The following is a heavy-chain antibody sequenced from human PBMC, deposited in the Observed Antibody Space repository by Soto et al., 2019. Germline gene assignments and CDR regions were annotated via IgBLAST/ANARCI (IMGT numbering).Heavy chain of an antibody. J-gene: IGHJ4*02. D-gene: IGHD4-17*01. V-gene: IGHV4-30-2*01. CDR1: GGSISSGGYS. Sequence: SETLSLTCAVSGGSISSGGYSWSWIRQPPGKGLEWIGYIYHSGSTYYNPSLKSRVTISVDRSKNQFSLKLSSVTAADTAVYYCARLSSYGDYAHWGQGTLVTVS. CDR2: IYHSGST. CDR3: ARLSSYGDYAH.